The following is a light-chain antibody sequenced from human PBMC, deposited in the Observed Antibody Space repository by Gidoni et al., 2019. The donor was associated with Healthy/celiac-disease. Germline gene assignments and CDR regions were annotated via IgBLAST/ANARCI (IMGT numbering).Light chain of an antibody. J-gene: IGKJ2*01. CDR1: QSVLYSSNNKNY. CDR3: QQYYSTPGT. CDR2: WAS. Sequence: DIVMTQPPDSLAVSLGEWATINCKSSQSVLYSSNNKNYLAWYQQKPGQAPKLLIYWASTRESGVPDRFSGSGSGTDFTLTISSLQAEDVAVYYCQQYYSTPGTFGQGTKLEIK. V-gene: IGKV4-1*01.